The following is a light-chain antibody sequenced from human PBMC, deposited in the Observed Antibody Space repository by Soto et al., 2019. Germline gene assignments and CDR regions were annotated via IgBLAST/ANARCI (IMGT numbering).Light chain of an antibody. CDR2: DAS. CDR3: QQRSNWPRT. CDR1: QSVSSY. J-gene: IGKJ1*01. V-gene: IGKV3-11*01. Sequence: EIVLTQSPATLSLSPGERATLSCRASQSVSSYLAWYQQKPGQAPRLLIYDASNRATGIPARFGGSGSGTDFTLTISSLEPEDFALYYCQQRSNWPRTFGQGTKVEIK.